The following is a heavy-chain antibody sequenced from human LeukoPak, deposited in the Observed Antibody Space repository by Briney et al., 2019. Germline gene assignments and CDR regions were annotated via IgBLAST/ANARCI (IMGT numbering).Heavy chain of an antibody. CDR2: IYYSGST. D-gene: IGHD5-18*01. Sequence: PSETRSLTCTASGGSISSYYWSWIRQPPGKGLEWIGYIYYSGSTNYNLSLKSRVTISVDTSKNQFSLKLSSVTAADTAVYYCAAYSYGYSPTSGYYYYYGMDVWGQGTTVTVSS. CDR1: GGSISSYY. J-gene: IGHJ6*02. V-gene: IGHV4-59*08. CDR3: AAYSYGYSPTSGYYYYYGMDV.